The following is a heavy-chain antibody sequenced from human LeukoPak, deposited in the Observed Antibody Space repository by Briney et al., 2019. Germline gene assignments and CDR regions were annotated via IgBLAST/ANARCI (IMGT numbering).Heavy chain of an antibody. J-gene: IGHJ4*02. Sequence: PGGSLRLSCTASGFTFNDYAMSWVRQAPGKGLEWVSTISGRGAKTYYADSVKGRFTITRDNYKKTLSLQLSSLRVEDTAVYYCSKCLPDPGTCYFDYWGQGTLVTVSS. CDR3: SKCLPDPGTCYFDY. V-gene: IGHV3-23*01. CDR1: GFTFNDYA. CDR2: ISGRGAKT. D-gene: IGHD6-13*01.